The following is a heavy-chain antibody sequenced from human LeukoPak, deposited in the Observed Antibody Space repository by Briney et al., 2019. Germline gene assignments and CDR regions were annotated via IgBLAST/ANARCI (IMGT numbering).Heavy chain of an antibody. CDR3: ASYCSSPSCFASDAFDI. V-gene: IGHV4-38-2*02. CDR2: IYHSGST. Sequence: SETLTLTCTVSGYSISSGYYWGWIRQPPGKVLEWIGSIYHSGSTYYNPSLKSRVTISVDTPKNQFSLKLSSVTAADTAVYYCASYCSSPSCFASDAFDIWGQGTMVTVSS. CDR1: GYSISSGYY. D-gene: IGHD2-2*01. J-gene: IGHJ3*02.